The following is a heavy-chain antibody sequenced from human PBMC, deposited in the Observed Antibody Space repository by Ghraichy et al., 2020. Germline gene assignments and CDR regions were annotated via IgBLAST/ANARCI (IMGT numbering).Heavy chain of an antibody. V-gene: IGHV3-48*01. J-gene: IGHJ6*03. CDR1: GFSFSGYS. Sequence: GGSLRLSCAASGFSFSGYSMNWVRQAPGKGLEWVSYISSSTSTIYYADSVKGRFTISRDNAKNSLYLQMNSLRAEDTAVYYCARGTTSCYASCYYMDVWGKGTTVTVSS. CDR2: ISSSTSTI. D-gene: IGHD2-2*01. CDR3: ARGTTSCYASCYYMDV.